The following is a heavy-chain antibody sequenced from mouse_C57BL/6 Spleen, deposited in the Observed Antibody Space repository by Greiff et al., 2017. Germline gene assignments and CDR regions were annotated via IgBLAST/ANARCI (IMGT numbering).Heavy chain of an antibody. CDR3: ERSGSSYDMDY. D-gene: IGHD1-1*01. J-gene: IGHJ4*01. CDR1: GFTFTDYY. V-gene: IGHV7-3*01. Sequence: EVKLMESGGGLVQPGGSLSLSCAASGFTFTDYYMSWVRQPPGQALEWLGFIRHKANGYTTEHSPSVKGRFTISRDTSQSTLYVQMSVLRAEDSATYCCERSGSSYDMDYWGKGTSLTVSS. CDR2: IRHKANGYTT.